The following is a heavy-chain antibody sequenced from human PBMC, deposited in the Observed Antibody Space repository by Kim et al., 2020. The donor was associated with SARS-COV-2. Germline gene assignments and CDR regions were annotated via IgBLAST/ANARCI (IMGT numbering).Heavy chain of an antibody. Sequence: GGSLRLSCVASGFTFSRSWMSWVRQAPGKGLEWVANIKQDGSQKSYVDSVKGRFTISRDNAKNSLCLQMNSLRGDDTAVYYCARGGPGDDAFDIWGQGT. J-gene: IGHJ3*02. D-gene: IGHD3-10*01. CDR2: IKQDGSQK. V-gene: IGHV3-7*04. CDR1: GFTFSRSW. CDR3: ARGGPGDDAFDI.